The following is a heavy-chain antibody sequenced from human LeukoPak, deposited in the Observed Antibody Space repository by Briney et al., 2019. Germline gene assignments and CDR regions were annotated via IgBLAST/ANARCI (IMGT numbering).Heavy chain of an antibody. D-gene: IGHD1-1*01. CDR2: ISAYNGNT. CDR3: ARVQRGVYYYYYGMDV. CDR1: GYTFTTYG. J-gene: IGHJ6*04. V-gene: IGHV1-18*04. Sequence: ASVKVSSTASGYTFTTYGISWVRQAPGQGREWMGWISAYNGNTNYAQKLQGRVTMTTDTSTSTAYMEVRSLRSDDTAVYYCARVQRGVYYYYYGMDVWGKGTTVTVSS.